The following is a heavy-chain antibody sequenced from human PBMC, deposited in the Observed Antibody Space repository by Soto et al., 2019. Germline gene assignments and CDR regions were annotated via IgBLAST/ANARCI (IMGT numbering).Heavy chain of an antibody. J-gene: IGHJ3*02. CDR1: GDSISNSY. Sequence: PSETLSLTCNVSGDSISNSYWSWIRQPPGKGLEWIAYIYYSGTTNYNPSLESRVTISMDTSKNQFSLRLTSVTAAGTAVYYCAKSVVHQWLVHDAFDIWGQGTLVTFSS. V-gene: IGHV4-59*03. CDR3: AKSVVHQWLVHDAFDI. D-gene: IGHD6-19*01. CDR2: IYYSGTT.